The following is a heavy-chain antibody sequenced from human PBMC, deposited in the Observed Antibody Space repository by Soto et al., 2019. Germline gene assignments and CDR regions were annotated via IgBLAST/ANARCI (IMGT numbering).Heavy chain of an antibody. CDR1: GYTFTSYA. J-gene: IGHJ4*02. D-gene: IGHD3-22*01. Sequence: ASVKVSCKASGYTFTSYAMHWVRQAPGQRLEWMGWINAGNGNTKYSQKFQGRVTITRDTSASTAYMELGSLRSEDTAVYYCARGVPNIYYDSSGYYYFDYWGQGTLVTLSS. V-gene: IGHV1-3*01. CDR2: INAGNGNT. CDR3: ARGVPNIYYDSSGYYYFDY.